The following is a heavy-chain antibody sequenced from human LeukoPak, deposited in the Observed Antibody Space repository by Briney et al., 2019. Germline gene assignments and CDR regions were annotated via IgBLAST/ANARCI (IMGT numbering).Heavy chain of an antibody. D-gene: IGHD5-18*01. Sequence: GGSLRLSCAASGFTFSDYYMSWIRQAPGKGLEWVSYISDSGSTIYYADSVKGRFTISRDNAKNSLYLQMNSLRAEDTAVYYCARDSTAMDTAMVGEDYYYYMDVWGKGTTVTVSS. CDR1: GFTFSDYY. CDR3: ARDSTAMDTAMVGEDYYYYMDV. J-gene: IGHJ6*03. V-gene: IGHV3-11*04. CDR2: ISDSGSTI.